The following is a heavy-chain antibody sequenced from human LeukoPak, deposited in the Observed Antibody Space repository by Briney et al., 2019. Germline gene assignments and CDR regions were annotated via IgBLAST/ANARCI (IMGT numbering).Heavy chain of an antibody. CDR1: GLTFSSYA. Sequence: GGSLRLSCAASGLTFSSYAMHWVRQAPGKGLEYVSGISSNGGSTYYANSVKGRFTISRDNPKNTVFLQMGSLRAEDMAVFYCARDRYCSTTSCSRRYFDYWGQGTLVAVSS. V-gene: IGHV3-64*01. J-gene: IGHJ4*02. D-gene: IGHD2-2*01. CDR3: ARDRYCSTTSCSRRYFDY. CDR2: ISSNGGST.